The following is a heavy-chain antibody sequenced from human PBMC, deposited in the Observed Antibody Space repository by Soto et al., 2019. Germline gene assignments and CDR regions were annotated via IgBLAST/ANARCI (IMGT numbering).Heavy chain of an antibody. CDR2: NSSSGSTI. Sequence: EVQLVESGGGLVQPGGSLRLSCAASGFTFSSFEMNWVRQAPGKGLEWVSYNSSSGSTIYYADSVKGRFTISRDNAKNSLYLQMNSLRAEDTAVYYCARLSIAARRRYFDYWGQGTLVTVSS. V-gene: IGHV3-48*03. CDR1: GFTFSSFE. J-gene: IGHJ4*02. CDR3: ARLSIAARRRYFDY. D-gene: IGHD6-6*01.